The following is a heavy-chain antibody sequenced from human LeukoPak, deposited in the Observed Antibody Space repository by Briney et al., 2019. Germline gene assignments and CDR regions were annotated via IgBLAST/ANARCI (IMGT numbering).Heavy chain of an antibody. CDR2: IYYSGST. J-gene: IGHJ4*02. CDR3: AREIRRYDFWSGYYTHFDY. D-gene: IGHD3-3*01. CDR1: GGSISSHY. Sequence: PSETLSLTCTVSGGSISSHYWSWIRQPPGKGLEWIGYIYYSGSTYYNPSLKSRVTISVDTSKNQFSLKLSSVTAADTAVYYCAREIRRYDFWSGYYTHFDYWGQGTLVTVSS. V-gene: IGHV4-59*11.